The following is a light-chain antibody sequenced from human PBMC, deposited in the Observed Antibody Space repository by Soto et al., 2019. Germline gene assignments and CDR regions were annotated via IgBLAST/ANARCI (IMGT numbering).Light chain of an antibody. J-gene: IGKJ2*01. CDR1: QSIGSN. CDR3: QQYDNWPYT. Sequence: EIVMTQSPATLSVSPGERATLSCRASQSIGSNLAWYQQKPGQAPRLLMYAATIRASDFPARSSGSGSGTEFTLTISSLQSEDFAVYFCQQYDNWPYTFGQGTKVDIK. V-gene: IGKV3-15*01. CDR2: AAT.